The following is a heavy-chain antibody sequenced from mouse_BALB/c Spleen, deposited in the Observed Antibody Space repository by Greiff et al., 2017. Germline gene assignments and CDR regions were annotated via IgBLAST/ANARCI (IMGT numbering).Heavy chain of an antibody. Sequence: QVQLQQSGAELVRPGSSVKISCTASGYAFSSYWMNWVKQRPGQGLEWIGQIYPGDGDTNYNGKFKGKATLTADKSSSTAYMQLSSLTSEDSAVYFCAREEDGNYVDYWGQGTTLTVSS. CDR2: IYPGDGDT. V-gene: IGHV1-80*01. CDR3: AREEDGNYVDY. J-gene: IGHJ2*01. CDR1: GYAFSSYW. D-gene: IGHD2-1*01.